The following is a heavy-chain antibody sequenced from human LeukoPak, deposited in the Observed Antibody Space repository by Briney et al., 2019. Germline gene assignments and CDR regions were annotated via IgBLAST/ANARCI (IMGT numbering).Heavy chain of an antibody. CDR1: GFTFSSYG. V-gene: IGHV3-33*01. Sequence: GGSLRLSCAASGFTFSSYGMHWVRQAPGKGLEWVAVIWYDGSNKYYADSVKGRFTISRDNSKNTLYLQTNSLRAEDTAVYYCARVAAAGTGFVEGFDYWGQGTLVTVSS. J-gene: IGHJ4*02. D-gene: IGHD6-13*01. CDR3: ARVAAAGTGFVEGFDY. CDR2: IWYDGSNK.